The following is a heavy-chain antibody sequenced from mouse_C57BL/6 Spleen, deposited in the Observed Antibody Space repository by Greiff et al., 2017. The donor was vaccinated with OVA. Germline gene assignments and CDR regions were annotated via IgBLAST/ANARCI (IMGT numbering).Heavy chain of an antibody. D-gene: IGHD2-1*01. Sequence: EAKVVESEGGLVQPGSSMKLSCTASGFTFSDYYMAWVRQVPEKGLEWVANINYDGSSTYYLDSLKSRFIISRDNAKNILYLQMSSLKSEDTATYYCAREGYYGNYGAMDYWGQGTSVTVSS. J-gene: IGHJ4*01. CDR3: AREGYYGNYGAMDY. V-gene: IGHV5-16*01. CDR2: INYDGSST. CDR1: GFTFSDYY.